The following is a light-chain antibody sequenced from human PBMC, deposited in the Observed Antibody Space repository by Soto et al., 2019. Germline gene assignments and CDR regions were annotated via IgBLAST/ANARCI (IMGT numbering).Light chain of an antibody. V-gene: IGKV1-6*01. J-gene: IGKJ1*01. CDR3: LQDYNYPWT. Sequence: ALQMTQSPSSLSASVGDRVTITCRASQDIRNDLGWYQQKPGKAPNFLIYAASSLQSGVPSRFSGSGSGTDFTLTINSLQPEDFATYYCLQDYNYPWTFGQGTRVEVK. CDR1: QDIRND. CDR2: AAS.